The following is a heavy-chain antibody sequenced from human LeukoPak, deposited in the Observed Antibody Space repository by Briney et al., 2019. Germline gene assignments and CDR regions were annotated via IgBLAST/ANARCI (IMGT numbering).Heavy chain of an antibody. V-gene: IGHV4-39*01. D-gene: IGHD1-26*01. Sequence: SETLSPTCPVSGGSLSSSGYYWGWIRQPPGKGLEWIASIYYSGTTYYNPSLKSRVTISVDTAKNQLSLKLSSLTAADTAVYYCARHEYSGSYYGLSWFDPWGQGTLVTVSS. CDR1: GGSLSSSGYY. J-gene: IGHJ5*02. CDR2: IYYSGTT. CDR3: ARHEYSGSYYGLSWFDP.